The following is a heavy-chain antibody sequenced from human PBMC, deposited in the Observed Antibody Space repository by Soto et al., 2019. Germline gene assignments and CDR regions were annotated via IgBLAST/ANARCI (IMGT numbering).Heavy chain of an antibody. J-gene: IGHJ4*02. CDR1: GFTFSSYE. Sequence: GGSLRLSCVASGFTFSSYEMNWVRQAPGKGLEWVSYISSSGSTIYYADSVKGRFTISRDNAKNSLYLQMNSLRAEDTAVYYCARDAGDLYYFDYWGQGTLVTVSS. D-gene: IGHD7-27*01. CDR2: ISSSGSTI. CDR3: ARDAGDLYYFDY. V-gene: IGHV3-48*03.